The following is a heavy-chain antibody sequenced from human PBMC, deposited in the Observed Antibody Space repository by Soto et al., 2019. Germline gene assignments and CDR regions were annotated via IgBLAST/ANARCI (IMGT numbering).Heavy chain of an antibody. CDR2: INPNSGGT. J-gene: IGHJ6*02. Sequence: VSVKVSCKASGYTFTGYYMHWVRQAPGQGLEWMGWINPNSGGTNYAQKFQGRVTMTRDTSISTAYMELSRLRSDDTAVYYCAVLGYCSGGSCYLARYYYYGMDVWGQGTTVTVSS. CDR1: GYTFTGYY. CDR3: AVLGYCSGGSCYLARYYYYGMDV. D-gene: IGHD2-15*01. V-gene: IGHV1-2*02.